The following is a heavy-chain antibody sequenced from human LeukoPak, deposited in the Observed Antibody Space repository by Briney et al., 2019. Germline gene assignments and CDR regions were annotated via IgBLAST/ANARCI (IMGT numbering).Heavy chain of an antibody. J-gene: IGHJ3*02. V-gene: IGHV3-30*02. CDR2: IRYDGSNK. Sequence: GGSLRLSCAASGFTFSSYGMHWVRQAPGKGLEWVAFIRYDGSNKYYADSVKGRFTISRDNSKNTLYLQMNSLRAEDTAVYYCASRYCSSTSCYFGDAFDIWGQGTMVTVSS. D-gene: IGHD2-2*01. CDR3: ASRYCSSTSCYFGDAFDI. CDR1: GFTFSSYG.